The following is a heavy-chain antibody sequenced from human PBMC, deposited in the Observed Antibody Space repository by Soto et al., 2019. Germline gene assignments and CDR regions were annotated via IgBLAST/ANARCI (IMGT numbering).Heavy chain of an antibody. CDR3: ARGAYRYFYY. D-gene: IGHD4-4*01. CDR1: GFTFSGYA. V-gene: IGHV3-30-3*01. Sequence: QVQLVESGGGVVQPGKSLRLSCVASGFTFSGYAMHWIRQAPGKAPEWVALISSDGSSTLYADSVRGRFTISRDNSRDTLYLQLNSLRPDDTAVFSCARGAYRYFYYWGQGTLVTVSS. CDR2: ISSDGSST. J-gene: IGHJ4*02.